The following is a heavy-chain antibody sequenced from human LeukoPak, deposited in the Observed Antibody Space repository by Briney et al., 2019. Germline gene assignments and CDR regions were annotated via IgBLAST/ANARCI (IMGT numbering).Heavy chain of an antibody. CDR1: GYTFTGYY. D-gene: IGHD2-2*01. Sequence: ASVKVSCKASGYTFTGYYMHWVRQAPGQGLEWMGRINPNSGGTNSGQKFQGSVAMTSDTSISTPYMELSRLKSDDTAVYYCASQRSNIVIVPTAVSFDYWGQGTLVTVSS. J-gene: IGHJ4*02. CDR3: ASQRSNIVIVPTAVSFDY. CDR2: INPNSGGT. V-gene: IGHV1-2*06.